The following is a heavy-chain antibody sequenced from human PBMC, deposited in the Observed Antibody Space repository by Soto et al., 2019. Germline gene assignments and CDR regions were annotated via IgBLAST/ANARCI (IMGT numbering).Heavy chain of an antibody. D-gene: IGHD3-22*01. J-gene: IGHJ4*02. Sequence: QVQLQESGPGLVQPSQTLSLSCTVSGGSITSGAYYWSWIRQHPGKGLEWIGYIYYSGTTYYNPSLKCRLTISLDTSRNQCSLEVNSVSAADTAVYYCASTDTSGYTFEHWGQGTLVTVSS. CDR2: IYYSGTT. V-gene: IGHV4-31*03. CDR1: GGSITSGAYY. CDR3: ASTDTSGYTFEH.